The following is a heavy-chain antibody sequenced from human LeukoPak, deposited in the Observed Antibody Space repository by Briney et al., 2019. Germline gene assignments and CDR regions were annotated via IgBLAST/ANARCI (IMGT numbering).Heavy chain of an antibody. D-gene: IGHD1-26*01. CDR3: ARANGGSYYQGDFDY. CDR1: GFTFSSYW. V-gene: IGHV3-7*03. J-gene: IGHJ4*02. CDR2: IKQDGSEK. Sequence: GGSLRLSCAASGFTFSSYWMSWVRQAPGKGLEWVANIKQDGSEKYYVDSVKGRFTISRDNAKNSLYLQMNSLRAEDTAVYYCARANGGSYYQGDFDYWGQGTLVTVSS.